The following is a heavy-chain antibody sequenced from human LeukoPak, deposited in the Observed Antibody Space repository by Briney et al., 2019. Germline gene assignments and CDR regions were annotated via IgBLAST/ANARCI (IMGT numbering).Heavy chain of an antibody. D-gene: IGHD5-12*01. CDR2: IYHTGSA. Sequence: KPSETLSLTCSVSGYSFTSGHYWGWIRQPPGKGLEWIANIYHTGSAHYNPSLKSRVTISVDTSRNRYSLKLHSVTTADTAVYYCVRLWLRWGIDYWGQGSLVTVSS. CDR3: VRLWLRWGIDY. J-gene: IGHJ4*02. V-gene: IGHV4-38-2*01. CDR1: GYSFTSGHY.